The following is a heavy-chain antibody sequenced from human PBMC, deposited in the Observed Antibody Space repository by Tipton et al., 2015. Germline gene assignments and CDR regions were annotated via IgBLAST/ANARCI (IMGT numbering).Heavy chain of an antibody. J-gene: IGHJ4*02. CDR3: ARVPFDYFDY. Sequence: LRLSCTVSGGSISSGKYYWSWIRQHPGKGLEWIGYIYYSGNTYYNPSLKSRLTISVDMSKNQFSLKLSSVTAADTAVYYCARVPFDYFDYWGQGILVTVSS. V-gene: IGHV4-31*03. CDR1: GGSISSGKYY. CDR2: IYYSGNT.